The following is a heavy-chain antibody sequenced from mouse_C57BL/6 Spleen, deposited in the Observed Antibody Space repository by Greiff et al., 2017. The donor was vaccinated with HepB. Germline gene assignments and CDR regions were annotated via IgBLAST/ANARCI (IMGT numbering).Heavy chain of an antibody. V-gene: IGHV7-3*01. CDR2: IRNKANGYTT. CDR1: GFTFTDYY. CDR3: ARADSSGVPYSTMEY. Sequence: EVQGVESGGGLVQPGGSLSLSCAASGFTFTDYYMSWVRQPPGKALEWLGFIRNKANGYTTEYSASVKGRFTISRDNSQSILYLQMNALRAEDSAPYYCARADSSGVPYSTMEYWGQGTSVTVSS. J-gene: IGHJ4*01. D-gene: IGHD3-2*02.